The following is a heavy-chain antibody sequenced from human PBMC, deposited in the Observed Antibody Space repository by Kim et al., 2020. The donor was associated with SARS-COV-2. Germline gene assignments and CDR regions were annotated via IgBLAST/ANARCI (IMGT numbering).Heavy chain of an antibody. J-gene: IGHJ5*02. V-gene: IGHV4-59*08. CDR3: ARHNYDSSGWVLDP. CDR1: GGSISSYY. Sequence: SETLSLTCTVSGGSISSYYWSWMRQPPGKGLEWIGYIYYNGSTNYNPSLKSRVTISVDTSKNQFSLKLRSVTAADTAVYYCARHNYDSSGWVLDPWGQGTLVTVSS. CDR2: IYYNGST. D-gene: IGHD3-22*01.